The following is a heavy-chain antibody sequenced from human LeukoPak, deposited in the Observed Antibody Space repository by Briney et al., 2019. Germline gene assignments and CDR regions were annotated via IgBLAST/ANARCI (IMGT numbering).Heavy chain of an antibody. D-gene: IGHD3-3*01. CDR1: GGSIRSSSYF. V-gene: IGHV4-39*01. J-gene: IGHJ4*02. Sequence: PSETLSLTCSVSGGSIRSSSYFWGWIRQPPGKGLEWIGSIYYSGSTYYNPSLKSRVTISVDTSKNQFSLKLSSVTAADTAMYFCATYDFWTTYLFDYWGQGTLVTVSS. CDR3: ATYDFWTTYLFDY. CDR2: IYYSGST.